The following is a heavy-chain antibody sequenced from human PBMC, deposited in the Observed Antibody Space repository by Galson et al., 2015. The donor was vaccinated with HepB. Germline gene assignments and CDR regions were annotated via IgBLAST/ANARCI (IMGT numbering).Heavy chain of an antibody. CDR3: AKDLRYNWNSGDY. CDR1: GFTFSSYA. CDR2: ISGSGGST. V-gene: IGHV3-23*01. D-gene: IGHD1-7*01. J-gene: IGHJ4*02. Sequence: SLRLSCAASGFTFSSYAMSWVRQAPGKGLEWVSAISGSGGSTYYADSVKGRFTISRDNSKNTLYLQMNSLRAEDTAVYYCAKDLRYNWNSGDYWGQGTLVTVSS.